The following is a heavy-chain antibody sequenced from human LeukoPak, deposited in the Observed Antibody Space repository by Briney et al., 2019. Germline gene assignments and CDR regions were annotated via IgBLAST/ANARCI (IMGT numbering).Heavy chain of an antibody. J-gene: IGHJ6*03. V-gene: IGHV3-48*01. CDR2: ISSSSSTI. CDR3: ARGARTVSYYYMDV. Sequence: GGSLRLSCAASGYTFSSYSMNWVRQAPGKGLEWVSYISSSSSTIYYADSVKGRFTISRDNAMNSLYLQMNSLRAEDTAVYYCARGARTVSYYYMDVWGKGTTVTVSS. D-gene: IGHD2-8*02. CDR1: GYTFSSYS.